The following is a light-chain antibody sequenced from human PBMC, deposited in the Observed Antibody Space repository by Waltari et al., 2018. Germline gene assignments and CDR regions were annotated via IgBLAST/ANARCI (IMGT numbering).Light chain of an antibody. CDR2: WAS. J-gene: IGKJ4*01. CDR3: QQYYSPPLT. V-gene: IGKV4-1*01. Sequence: DIVMTQSPESLAVSLGDRATINCKSSQSVLHSANDRNYLVWYQQKPGQPPKVLIYWASTREFGVPDRFSGSGSGTDFTLTISNLQPEDVAIYYCQQYYSPPLTFGGGTKVEIK. CDR1: QSVLHSANDRNY.